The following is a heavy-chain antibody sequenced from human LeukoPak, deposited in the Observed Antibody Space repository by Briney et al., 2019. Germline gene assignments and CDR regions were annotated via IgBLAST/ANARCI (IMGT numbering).Heavy chain of an antibody. D-gene: IGHD3-3*01. Sequence: PGGSLRLSCAASGFTFSSYAMHWVRQAPGKGLEWVAVISYDGSNKYYADSVKGRFTISRDNSKNTLYLQMNSLRAEDTAVYYCAKYRVYYFDYWGQGTLVTVSS. CDR3: AKYRVYYFDY. V-gene: IGHV3-30-3*02. CDR2: ISYDGSNK. CDR1: GFTFSSYA. J-gene: IGHJ4*02.